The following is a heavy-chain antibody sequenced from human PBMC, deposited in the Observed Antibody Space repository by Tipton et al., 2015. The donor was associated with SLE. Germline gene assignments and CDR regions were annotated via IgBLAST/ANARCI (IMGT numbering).Heavy chain of an antibody. J-gene: IGHJ2*01. CDR1: GGSISSHY. V-gene: IGHV4-59*08. Sequence: GLVKPSETLSLTCTVSGGSISSHYWSWIRQPPGKGLEWIGYISNSETTNYNPSLKSRVSISVETSKNQFSLKLNSVSAADTAMYYCALSRTLYYWYLDIWGRGTLVTVSS. CDR3: ALSRTLYYWYLDI. CDR2: ISNSETT. D-gene: IGHD2-8*01.